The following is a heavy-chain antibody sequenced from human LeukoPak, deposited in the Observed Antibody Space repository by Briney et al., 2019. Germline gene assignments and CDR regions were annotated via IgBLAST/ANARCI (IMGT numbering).Heavy chain of an antibody. V-gene: IGHV4-59*08. Sequence: PSETLSLTCTVSGGSISSYYWSWIRQPPGKGLEWIGYIYYSGSTNYNPSLKSRVTISVDTSKNQFSLKLSSVTAADTAVYYCARQSCSSTSCYIYYYYGMDVWGQGTTVTVSS. CDR3: ARQSCSSTSCYIYYYYGMDV. CDR1: GGSISSYY. J-gene: IGHJ6*02. CDR2: IYYSGST. D-gene: IGHD2-2*01.